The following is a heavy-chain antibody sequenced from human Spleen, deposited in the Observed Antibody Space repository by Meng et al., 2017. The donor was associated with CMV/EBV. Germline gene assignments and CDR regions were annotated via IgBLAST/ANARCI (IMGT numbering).Heavy chain of an antibody. Sequence: GESLKISCAASGFTFSNYAFHWVRQAPGKGLDWVAVISFDGSNKYYPDSVKGRFTISRDNSKNTLYLQMNSLRAEDTAVYYCARRAPTYSTAWYYFDYWGLGTLVTVSS. V-gene: IGHV3-30*04. J-gene: IGHJ4*02. CDR1: GFTFSNYA. CDR2: ISFDGSNK. CDR3: ARRAPTYSTAWYYFDY. D-gene: IGHD6-19*01.